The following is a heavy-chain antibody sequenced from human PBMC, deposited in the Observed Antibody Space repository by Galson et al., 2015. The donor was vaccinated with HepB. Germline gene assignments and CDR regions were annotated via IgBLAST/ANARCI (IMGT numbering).Heavy chain of an antibody. J-gene: IGHJ1*01. CDR1: GFNFSSYA. Sequence: SLRLSCAASGFNFSSYAIMWVRQAPGKGLEWVSGMSDTGDNTFYADSVKGRFTISRDFSKNTVYLQMNSLRVEDTAVYYCATRSGASGWYSYFQHWGQGTLVTVSS. D-gene: IGHD6-19*01. CDR2: MSDTGDNT. V-gene: IGHV3-23*01. CDR3: ATRSGASGWYSYFQH.